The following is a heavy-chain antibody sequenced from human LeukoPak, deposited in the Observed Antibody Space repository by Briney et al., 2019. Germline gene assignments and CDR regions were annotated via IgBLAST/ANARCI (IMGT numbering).Heavy chain of an antibody. Sequence: SETLSLTCAVYGGSFSGYYWCWIRQPPGKGLEWIGEINHSGSTNYNPSLKSRVTISVDTSKNQFSLKLSSVTAADTAVYYCARRRLGYYGSGSYYGGNWFDPWGQGTLVTVSS. J-gene: IGHJ5*02. CDR3: ARRRLGYYGSGSYYGGNWFDP. V-gene: IGHV4-34*01. CDR1: GGSFSGYY. CDR2: INHSGST. D-gene: IGHD3-10*01.